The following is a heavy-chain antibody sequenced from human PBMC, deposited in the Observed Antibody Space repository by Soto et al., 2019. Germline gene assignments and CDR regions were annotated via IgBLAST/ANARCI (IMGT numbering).Heavy chain of an antibody. V-gene: IGHV4-4*07. D-gene: IGHD2-15*01. J-gene: IGHJ4*02. Sequence: QVQLQESGPGLVKPSETLSLTCTVSSGSINSHFWSWIRQPAGKGLEWIGHIYKSGTTTYNPSLKSRVTMSVDPPKSRFSLKLSSVTAADTAVYYCARINGGSPDFWGQGTLVTVSS. CDR3: ARINGGSPDF. CDR1: SGSINSHF. CDR2: IYKSGTT.